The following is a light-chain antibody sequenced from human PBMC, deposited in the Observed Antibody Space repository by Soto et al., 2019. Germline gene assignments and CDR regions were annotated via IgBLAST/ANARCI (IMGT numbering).Light chain of an antibody. V-gene: IGKV3-20*01. Sequence: EVVLTQSPDTLSLSPGETATLSCRAIQAVTGNYLAWYQQKPGQAPRLLIYGTSNRATGIPDRFSGSGSGTDFTLTISRLEPEEFAVYYCQQCGPSLRYTFGQGTKLAIK. J-gene: IGKJ2*01. CDR1: QAVTGNY. CDR3: QQCGPSLRYT. CDR2: GTS.